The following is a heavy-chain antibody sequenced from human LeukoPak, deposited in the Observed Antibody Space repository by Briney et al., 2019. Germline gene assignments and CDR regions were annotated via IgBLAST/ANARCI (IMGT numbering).Heavy chain of an antibody. J-gene: IGHJ3*02. CDR1: GYTFTSYY. Sequence: ASVKVSCKASGYTFTSYYMHWVRQAPGQGLEWMGIINPSGGSTSYAQKFQGRVTMTRDTSTSTAYMELRSLRSDDTAVYYCAREDYYDSSGYYAFDIWGQGTMVTVSS. D-gene: IGHD3-22*01. CDR2: INPSGGST. CDR3: AREDYYDSSGYYAFDI. V-gene: IGHV1-46*01.